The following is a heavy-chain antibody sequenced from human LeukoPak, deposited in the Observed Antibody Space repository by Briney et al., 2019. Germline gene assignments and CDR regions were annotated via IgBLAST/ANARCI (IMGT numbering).Heavy chain of an antibody. CDR2: IYYSGST. D-gene: IGHD2-15*01. CDR1: GGSISSYY. J-gene: IGHJ3*02. V-gene: IGHV4-59*01. CDR3: ARGYCSGGSCYWDAFDI. Sequence: SETLSLTCTVSGGSISSYYWSLIRQPPGKGLEWIGHIYYSGSTNYNPSLKSRVTISVDTSKNQFSLKLSSVTAADTAVYYCARGYCSGGSCYWDAFDIWGQGTMVTVFS.